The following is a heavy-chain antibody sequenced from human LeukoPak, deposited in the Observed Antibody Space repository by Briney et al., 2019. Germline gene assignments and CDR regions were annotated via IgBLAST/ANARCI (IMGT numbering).Heavy chain of an antibody. J-gene: IGHJ5*02. CDR1: GLSFSSYG. CDR2: IQYDGSNK. CDR3: AKGGYSGYEYNWFDP. D-gene: IGHD5-12*01. Sequence: GGSLRLSCAASGLSFSSYGMHWVRQAPGKGLEWVAFIQYDGSNKYYADSVKGRFTISRDNSKNTLYLQMNSLRAEDTAVYYCAKGGYSGYEYNWFDPWGQGTLVTVSS. V-gene: IGHV3-30*02.